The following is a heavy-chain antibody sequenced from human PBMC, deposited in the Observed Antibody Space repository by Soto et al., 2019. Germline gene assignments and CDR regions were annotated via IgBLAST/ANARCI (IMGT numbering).Heavy chain of an antibody. J-gene: IGHJ6*02. CDR1: GYTFTSYD. Sequence: GASVKVSCKASGYTFTSYDINWVRQATGQGLEWMGWMNPNSGNTGYAQKFQGRVTMTRNTSISTAYMELSSLRSEDTAVYYCARGYCSGGSCPSQTYYYYGMDVWGHGTTVTVSS. V-gene: IGHV1-8*01. D-gene: IGHD2-15*01. CDR2: MNPNSGNT. CDR3: ARGYCSGGSCPSQTYYYYGMDV.